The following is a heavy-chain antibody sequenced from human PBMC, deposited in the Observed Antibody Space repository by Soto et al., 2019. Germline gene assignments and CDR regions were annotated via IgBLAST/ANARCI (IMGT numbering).Heavy chain of an antibody. CDR2: ISYDGSNK. CDR3: GKDRRPNYYYGMDV. CDR1: GFTFSSYA. Sequence: QVQLVESGGGVVQPGRSLRLSCAASGFTFSSYAMHWVRQAPGKGLEWVAVISYDGSNKYYADSVKGRFTISRDNSKNTLYLQMNSLRAEDTAVSYCGKDRRPNYYYGMDVWGQGTTVTVSS. J-gene: IGHJ6*02. D-gene: IGHD6-25*01. V-gene: IGHV3-30-3*01.